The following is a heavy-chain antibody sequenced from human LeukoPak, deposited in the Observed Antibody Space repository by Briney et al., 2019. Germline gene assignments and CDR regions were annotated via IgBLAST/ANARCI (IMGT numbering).Heavy chain of an antibody. CDR2: IYYGGST. CDR3: ARGGSTFGY. D-gene: IGHD5/OR15-5a*01. V-gene: IGHV4-59*01. Sequence: SETLSLTCTVSGGSIRSYYWSWIRQPPGKGLEWIGYIYYGGSTNYNPSLKSRVTISVDTSKNQFSLNLSSVTAADTAVYYCARGGSTFGYWGQGTLVTVSS. CDR1: GGSIRSYY. J-gene: IGHJ4*02.